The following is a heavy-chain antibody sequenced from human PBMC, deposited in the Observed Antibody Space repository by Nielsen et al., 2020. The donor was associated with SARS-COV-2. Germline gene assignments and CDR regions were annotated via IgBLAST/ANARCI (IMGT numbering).Heavy chain of an antibody. CDR1: GGTFSSYA. V-gene: IGHV1-69*13. CDR3: ARGYIVVVPAAAYYYYYGMDV. D-gene: IGHD2-2*01. CDR2: IIPIFGTA. J-gene: IGHJ6*02. Sequence: SVKVSCKASGGTFSSYAISWVRQAPGQGLEWMGGIIPIFGTANYAQKFQGRVTITADESTSTAYMELSSLRSEDTAVYYCARGYIVVVPAAAYYYYYGMDVWGQGTTVTVSS.